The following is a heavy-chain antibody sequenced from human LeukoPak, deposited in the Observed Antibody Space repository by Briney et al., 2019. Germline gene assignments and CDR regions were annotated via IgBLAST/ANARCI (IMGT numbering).Heavy chain of an antibody. V-gene: IGHV4-38-2*02. CDR2: IYHSGST. CDR1: GYSITSGYY. D-gene: IGHD3-10*01. CDR3: ARHAPRGLHYGSGSFNWFDP. Sequence: SETLSLTCSVSGYSITSGYYWGWIRQPPGKGLEWIGTIYHSGSTYYNPSLKSRVTISVDTSKNQFSLKLSSVTAADTAVYYSARHAPRGLHYGSGSFNWFDPWGQGTLVTVSS. J-gene: IGHJ5*02.